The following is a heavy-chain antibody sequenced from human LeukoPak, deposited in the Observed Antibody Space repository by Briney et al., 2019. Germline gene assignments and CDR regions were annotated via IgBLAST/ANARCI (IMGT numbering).Heavy chain of an antibody. V-gene: IGHV3-11*04. CDR1: GFTFSDYY. CDR2: ISSSGSTI. CDR3: AREEWLAADTYMDV. D-gene: IGHD6-19*01. Sequence: GGSLRLSCAASGFTFSDYYMSWIRQAPGKGLEWVSYISSSGSTIYYADSVKGRFTISRDNAKNSLYLQMNSLRAEDTAVYYCAREEWLAADTYMDVWGKGTTVTVSS. J-gene: IGHJ6*03.